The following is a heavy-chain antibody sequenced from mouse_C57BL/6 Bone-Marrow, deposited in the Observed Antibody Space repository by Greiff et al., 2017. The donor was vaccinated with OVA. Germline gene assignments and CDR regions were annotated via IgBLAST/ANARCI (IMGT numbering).Heavy chain of an antibody. D-gene: IGHD1-1*01. CDR2: IDPENGYT. CDR3: TLYYYGRDY. V-gene: IGHV14-4*01. Sequence: EVQLQQSGAELVRPGASVKLSCTASGFNFQDDYMHWVKQRPEQGLEWIGWIDPENGYTEYASKFQGKATITADTSSNTAYLQLSSLTSEDTAVYYCTLYYYGRDYWGQGTTLTVSS. CDR1: GFNFQDDY. J-gene: IGHJ2*01.